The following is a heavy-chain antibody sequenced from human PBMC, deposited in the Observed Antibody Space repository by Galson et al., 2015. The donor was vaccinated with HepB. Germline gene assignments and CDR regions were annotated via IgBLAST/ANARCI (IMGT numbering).Heavy chain of an antibody. V-gene: IGHV5-10-1*01. D-gene: IGHD2/OR15-2a*01. CDR3: ATPLGGAEYYS. CDR2: IDPSDSDT. J-gene: IGHJ4*02. Sequence: QSGAEVKKPGESLRISCTGSGFTFNNAWITWVRQLPGKGLEWMGRIDPSDSDTKYSPSFQGHVSISADKSISTAYLQWNTLKASDTAMYYCATPLGGAEYYSWGQGTLVTVSS. CDR1: GFTFNNAW.